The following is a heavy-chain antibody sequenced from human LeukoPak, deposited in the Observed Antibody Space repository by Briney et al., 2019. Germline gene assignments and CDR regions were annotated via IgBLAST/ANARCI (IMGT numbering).Heavy chain of an antibody. CDR3: ARALPAWQQLVPWYFDL. CDR1: GGSISSGGYY. D-gene: IGHD6-13*01. J-gene: IGHJ2*01. Sequence: PSETLSLTCTVSGGSISSGGYYWGWIRQPPGKGLEWIGSNYYRGSTYYNPSLKSRVTISVDTSKNQFSLKLSSVTAADTAVYYCARALPAWQQLVPWYFDLWGRGTLVTVSS. CDR2: NYYRGST. V-gene: IGHV4-39*07.